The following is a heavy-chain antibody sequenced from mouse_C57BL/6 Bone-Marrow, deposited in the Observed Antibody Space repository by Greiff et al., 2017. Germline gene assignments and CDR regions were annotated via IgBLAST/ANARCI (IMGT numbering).Heavy chain of an antibody. CDR2: IWSGGGT. J-gene: IGHJ3*01. CDR3: DRMGGFSC. CDR1: GFSLTSYG. V-gene: IGHV2-2*01. Sequence: QVQLQQSGPGLVQPSQSLSITCTVSGFSLTSYGVHWVRQSPGKGLEWLGVIWSGGGTAYNAAFISRLSISKDNSKRQVFFKMNSLQADDTAIYYCDRMGGFSCWGPGALVTVAA. D-gene: IGHD1-2*01.